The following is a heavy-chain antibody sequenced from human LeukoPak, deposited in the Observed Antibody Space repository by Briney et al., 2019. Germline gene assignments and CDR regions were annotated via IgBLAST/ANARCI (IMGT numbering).Heavy chain of an antibody. Sequence: GGSLRLSCAASGFTFSDYYMRWIRQAPGKGLEWVSYISSSSSYTNYADSVKGRFTISRDNAKNSLYLQMNSLRAEDTAVYYCARVGLIGDYVDYWGQGTLVTVSS. CDR1: GFTFSDYY. CDR3: ARVGLIGDYVDY. D-gene: IGHD4-17*01. J-gene: IGHJ4*02. CDR2: ISSSSSYT. V-gene: IGHV3-11*06.